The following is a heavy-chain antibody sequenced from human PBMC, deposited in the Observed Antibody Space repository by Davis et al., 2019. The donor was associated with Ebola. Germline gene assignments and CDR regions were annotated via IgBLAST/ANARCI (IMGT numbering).Heavy chain of an antibody. CDR3: AREGYGSGGDY. CDR2: IYYSGST. V-gene: IGHV4-39*02. J-gene: IGHJ4*02. CDR1: GGSISSSSYY. D-gene: IGHD3-10*01. Sequence: MPSETLSLTCTVPGGSISSSSYYWGWIRQPPGKGLEWIGSIYYSGSTYYNPSLKSRVTISVDTSKNQFSLKLSSVTAADTAVYYCAREGYGSGGDYWGQGTLVTVSS.